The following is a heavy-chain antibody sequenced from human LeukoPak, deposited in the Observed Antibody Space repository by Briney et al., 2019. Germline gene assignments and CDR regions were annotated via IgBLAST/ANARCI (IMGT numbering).Heavy chain of an antibody. CDR1: GGSISSYY. D-gene: IGHD5-18*01. Sequence: SETLSLTCTVSGGSISSYYWSWIRQPPGKGLEWIGYIYYSGSTNYNPSLKSRVTISVDTSKNQFSLKLSSVTAADTAVYYCARYSYGFGAFDIRGQGTMVTVSS. CDR2: IYYSGST. J-gene: IGHJ3*02. CDR3: ARYSYGFGAFDI. V-gene: IGHV4-59*01.